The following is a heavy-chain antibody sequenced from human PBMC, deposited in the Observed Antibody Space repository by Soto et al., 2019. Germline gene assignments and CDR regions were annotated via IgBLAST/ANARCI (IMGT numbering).Heavy chain of an antibody. CDR3: ARDYYDSSGYFVY. J-gene: IGHJ4*02. Sequence: PSETLSLTCTVSGGSVSSGSYYWSWIRQPPGKGLEWIGYIYYSGSTNYNPSLKSRVTISVDTSKNQFSLKLSSVTAADTAVYYCARDYYDSSGYFVYWGQGTLVTVSS. D-gene: IGHD3-22*01. CDR1: GGSVSSGSYY. CDR2: IYYSGST. V-gene: IGHV4-61*01.